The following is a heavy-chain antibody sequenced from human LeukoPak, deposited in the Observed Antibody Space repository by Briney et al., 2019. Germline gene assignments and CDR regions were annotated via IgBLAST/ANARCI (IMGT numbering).Heavy chain of an antibody. Sequence: PGGSLGLSCAASGFTFSSYWMHWVRQAPGKGLVWVSRINSDGSSTSYADSVKGRFTISRDSAKNTLYLQMNSLRAEDTAVYYCVRDGYSYGFMLAFDIWGLGTRVTVSS. D-gene: IGHD5-18*01. V-gene: IGHV3-74*01. CDR3: VRDGYSYGFMLAFDI. J-gene: IGHJ3*02. CDR2: INSDGSST. CDR1: GFTFSSYW.